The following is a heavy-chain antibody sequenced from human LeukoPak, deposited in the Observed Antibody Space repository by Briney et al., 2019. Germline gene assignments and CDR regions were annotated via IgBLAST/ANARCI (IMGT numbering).Heavy chain of an antibody. J-gene: IGHJ4*02. CDR1: GYTFTSYG. Sequence: ASVKVSCKASGYTFTSYGISWVRQAPGQGLEWMGWISAYNGNTNYAQKLQGRVTMTTDTSTSTAYMELRSLRSGDTAVYYCARDCLSYADYYDSSGYRDYWGQGTLVTVSS. D-gene: IGHD3-22*01. V-gene: IGHV1-18*01. CDR2: ISAYNGNT. CDR3: ARDCLSYADYYDSSGYRDY.